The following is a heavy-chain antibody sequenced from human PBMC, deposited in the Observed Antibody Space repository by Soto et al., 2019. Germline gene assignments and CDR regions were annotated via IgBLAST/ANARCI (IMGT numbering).Heavy chain of an antibody. Sequence: GGSLRLSCAASGFTFSSYAMHWVRQAPGKGLEWVAVISYDGSNKYYADSVKGRFTISRDNSKNTLYLQMNSLRAEDTAVYYCARIAVAGTGAYYFDYWGQGTLVTVSS. V-gene: IGHV3-30-3*01. CDR2: ISYDGSNK. CDR1: GFTFSSYA. D-gene: IGHD6-19*01. J-gene: IGHJ4*02. CDR3: ARIAVAGTGAYYFDY.